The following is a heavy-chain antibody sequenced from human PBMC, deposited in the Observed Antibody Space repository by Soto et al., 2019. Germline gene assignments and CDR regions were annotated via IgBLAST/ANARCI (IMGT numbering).Heavy chain of an antibody. Sequence: QVQLVESGGGVVQPGRSLRLSCAASGFAFSTFDLHWVRQAPGKGLDWVAGISYDGRNKYYGDSVKGRFTISRDDSKNTLYLQMNSLRAEDTAIYFCASAEVAALDYWGQGTLLTVSS. CDR2: ISYDGRNK. CDR1: GFAFSTFD. V-gene: IGHV3-30*03. CDR3: ASAEVAALDY. J-gene: IGHJ4*02. D-gene: IGHD1-26*01.